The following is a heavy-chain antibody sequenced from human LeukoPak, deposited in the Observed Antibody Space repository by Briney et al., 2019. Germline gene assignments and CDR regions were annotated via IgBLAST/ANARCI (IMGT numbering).Heavy chain of an antibody. V-gene: IGHV1-18*01. CDR2: ISAYNGNT. CDR3: ARELTYGSSCDY. CDR1: GYSFTSYG. D-gene: IGHD6-13*01. J-gene: IGHJ4*02. Sequence: ASVKVSCTASGYSFTSYGISWVRQAPGQGLEWMGWISAYNGNTNYAQKIQARLTMTTDTSTSTAYMELRSLRSDDTAVYYCARELTYGSSCDYWGQGTLVTVSS.